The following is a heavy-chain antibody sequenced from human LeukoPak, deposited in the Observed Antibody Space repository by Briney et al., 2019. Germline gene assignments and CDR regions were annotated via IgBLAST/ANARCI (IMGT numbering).Heavy chain of an antibody. CDR1: GFSFDDFA. D-gene: IGHD2-2*01. CDR2: ITWNGGRT. J-gene: IGHJ4*02. CDR3: ARAKGDCRSTSCYVDY. Sequence: GGSLRLSCAASGFSFDDFAMMWVRQAPGKGLEWVSVITWNGGRTAYGDSVKGRFTISRGNAKNSLYLQMNSLRVEDTALFYCARAKGDCRSTSCYVDYWGLGTLVTVSS. V-gene: IGHV3-20*04.